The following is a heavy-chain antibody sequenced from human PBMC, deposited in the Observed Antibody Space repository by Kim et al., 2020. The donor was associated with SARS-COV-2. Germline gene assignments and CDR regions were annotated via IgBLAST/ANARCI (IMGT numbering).Heavy chain of an antibody. D-gene: IGHD3-9*01. Sequence: GGSLRLSCAASGFTFSSYAMHWVRQAPGKGLEWVAVISYDGSNKYYADSVKGRFTISRDNSKNTLYLQMNSLRAEDTAVCYFARDNPVLRYFDWHSTHISYCFDYWGQGTLVTVSA. V-gene: IGHV3-30*04. CDR2: ISYDGSNK. J-gene: IGHJ4*02. CDR1: GFTFSSYA. CDR3: ARDNPVLRYFDWHSTHISYCFDY.